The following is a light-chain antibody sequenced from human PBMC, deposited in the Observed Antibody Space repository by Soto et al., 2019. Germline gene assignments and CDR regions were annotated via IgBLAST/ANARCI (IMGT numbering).Light chain of an antibody. CDR2: MVS. CDR3: MQASHWPWT. Sequence: DVVLTQSPLSLPVTLGQPASISCRSSQGLVTNDGNTFLNWFHQRPGQSPRRLIYMVSNRDSGVPDRLSGSGSGTDFTLKISRVEAADVGVYFCMQASHWPWTFGQGTKVEIK. V-gene: IGKV2-30*01. CDR1: QGLVTNDGNTF. J-gene: IGKJ1*01.